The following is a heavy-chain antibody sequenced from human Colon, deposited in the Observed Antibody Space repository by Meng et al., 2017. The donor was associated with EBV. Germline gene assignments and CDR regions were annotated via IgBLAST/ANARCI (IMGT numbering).Heavy chain of an antibody. CDR2: INSNWNT. CDR3: VRVRGDFDY. CDR1: GDSVSDTNHF. D-gene: IGHD3-16*01. Sequence: PLQGSGPGLVKPSETLSLPCIVSGDSVSDTNHFWGWVRQAPGKGLEWVGSINSNWNTYSNPSLTSRVTMSLDTSKNQFSLKLSSVTAADTAVYYCVRVRGDFDYWGQGTLVTVSS. V-gene: IGHV4-39*07. J-gene: IGHJ4*02.